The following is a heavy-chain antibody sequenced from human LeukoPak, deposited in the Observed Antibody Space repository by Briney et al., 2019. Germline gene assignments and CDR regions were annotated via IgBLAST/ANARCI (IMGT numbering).Heavy chain of an antibody. CDR1: GYTFTSYY. J-gene: IGHJ4*02. CDR2: INPNSGGT. D-gene: IGHD3-10*01. CDR3: ARDLSQRITMVRGVMCY. V-gene: IGHV1-2*02. Sequence: ASVKVSCKASGYTFTSYYMHWVRQAPGQGLEWMGWINPNSGGTNYAQKFQGRVTMTRDTSISTAYMELSRLRSDDTAVYYCARDLSQRITMVRGVMCYWGQGTLVTVSS.